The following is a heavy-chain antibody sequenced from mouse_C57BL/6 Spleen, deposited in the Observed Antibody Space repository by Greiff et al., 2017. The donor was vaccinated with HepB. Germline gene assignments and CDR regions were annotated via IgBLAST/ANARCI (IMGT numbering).Heavy chain of an antibody. CDR1: GYTFTDHT. J-gene: IGHJ2*01. Sequence: VQLPQSGAELVKPGASVKIFCKVSGYTFTDHTIHWMKQRPEQGLEWIGYIYPRDGSTKYNEKFKGKATLTADKSSSTAYMQLNRLTSEDSAVDICARGDYDNYFDYWGQGTTLTVSS. CDR2: IYPRDGST. CDR3: ARGDYDNYFDY. D-gene: IGHD2-4*01. V-gene: IGHV1-78*01.